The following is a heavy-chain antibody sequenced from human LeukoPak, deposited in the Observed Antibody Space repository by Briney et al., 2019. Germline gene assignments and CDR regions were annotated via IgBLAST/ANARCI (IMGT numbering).Heavy chain of an antibody. D-gene: IGHD2-2*01. Sequence: PSETLSLTCAVYGGSFSGYYWSWIRQPPGKGLEWIGEINHSGSTNYNPSLKSRVTISVDTSKNQFSLKLSSVTAADTAVYYCARLLVPAASLTINWFDPWGQGTLVTVSS. J-gene: IGHJ5*02. CDR1: GGSFSGYY. V-gene: IGHV4-34*01. CDR2: INHSGST. CDR3: ARLLVPAASLTINWFDP.